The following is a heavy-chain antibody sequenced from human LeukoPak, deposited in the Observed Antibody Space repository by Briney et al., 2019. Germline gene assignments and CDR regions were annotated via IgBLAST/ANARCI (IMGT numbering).Heavy chain of an antibody. CDR2: INPSGGST. J-gene: IGHJ4*02. V-gene: IGHV1-46*01. CDR1: GYTFTSYY. Sequence: ASVKVSCKASGYTFTSYYMHWVRQAPGQGLEWMGIINPSGGSTSYAQKFQGRVTMTRDTSTSTVYMELSSLRSEDTAVYYCARDLYEDSSWYPSYYFDYWGQGTLVTVSS. D-gene: IGHD6-13*01. CDR3: ARDLYEDSSWYPSYYFDY.